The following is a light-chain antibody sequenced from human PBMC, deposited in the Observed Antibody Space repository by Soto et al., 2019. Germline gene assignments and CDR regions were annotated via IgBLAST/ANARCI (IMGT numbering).Light chain of an antibody. Sequence: DIQMTQSPSTLSAFVGDRVTITCRASQSISGWLAWYQQKPGKAPHLLIYKASSLEGGVPSRFSGSGSGTEFTLTISSLQPDDFATYYCQQYNTYSPTFGQGTKVDIK. CDR2: KAS. CDR1: QSISGW. J-gene: IGKJ1*01. CDR3: QQYNTYSPT. V-gene: IGKV1-5*03.